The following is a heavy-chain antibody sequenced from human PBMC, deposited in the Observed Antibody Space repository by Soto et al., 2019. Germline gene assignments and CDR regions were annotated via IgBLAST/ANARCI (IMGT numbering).Heavy chain of an antibody. CDR3: PRTRDTAMAHGPLYY. Sequence: GESLKISCKGSGYSFTSYWIGWVRQMPGKGLEWMGIIYPGDSDTRYSPSFQGQVTISADKSISTAYLQWSSLKASDTAMYYCPRTRDTAMAHGPLYYWGQGTLVTVAS. J-gene: IGHJ4*02. V-gene: IGHV5-51*01. CDR1: GYSFTSYW. CDR2: IYPGDSDT. D-gene: IGHD5-18*01.